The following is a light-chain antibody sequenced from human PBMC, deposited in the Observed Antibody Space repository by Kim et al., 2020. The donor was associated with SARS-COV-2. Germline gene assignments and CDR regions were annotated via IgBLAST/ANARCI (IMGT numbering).Light chain of an antibody. CDR2: ECR. CDR1: SGGVADNY. Sequence: GKTVSISYTRSSGGVADNYVQCYRQRPGSAATTVIYECRQRPSWVLDRFSGSIDSSSNSASLTISGLKTDDEADYYCQSYDGTSPVFGGGTQLTVL. V-gene: IGLV6-57*03. CDR3: QSYDGTSPV. J-gene: IGLJ2*01.